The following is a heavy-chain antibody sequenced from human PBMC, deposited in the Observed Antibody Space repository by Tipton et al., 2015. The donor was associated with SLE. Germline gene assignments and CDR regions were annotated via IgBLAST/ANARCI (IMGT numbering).Heavy chain of an antibody. CDR1: GYPLSSGYY. J-gene: IGHJ4*02. CDR2: IYHSGST. Sequence: LRLSCAVSGYPLSSGYYWGWIRQPPGKGLEWIGSIYHSGSTYDNPSLKSRVTISADMSKNQFFLRLTSVSAADTAVYYCALVAAVGRIDYWGQGTLVTVSS. CDR3: ALVAAVGRIDY. D-gene: IGHD6-13*01. V-gene: IGHV4-38-2*01.